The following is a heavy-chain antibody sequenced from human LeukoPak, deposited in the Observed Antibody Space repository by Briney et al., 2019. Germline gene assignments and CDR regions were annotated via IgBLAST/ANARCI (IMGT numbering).Heavy chain of an antibody. V-gene: IGHV4-59*01. CDR2: IYYSGST. CDR3: ARTLLHDYGDYYFDY. J-gene: IGHJ4*02. Sequence: SETLSLTCTVSGGSISSYYWSWIRQPPGKGLEWIGHIYYSGSTNYNPSPESRVTISVDTSKNQFSLKLSSVPAADTAVYYCARTLLHDYGDYYFDYWGQGTLVTVSS. D-gene: IGHD4-17*01. CDR1: GGSISSYY.